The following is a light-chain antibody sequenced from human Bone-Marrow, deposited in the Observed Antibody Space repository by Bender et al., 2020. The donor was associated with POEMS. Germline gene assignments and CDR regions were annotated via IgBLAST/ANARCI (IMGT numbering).Light chain of an antibody. CDR3: SSFTSRTTYV. V-gene: IGLV2-14*03. CDR1: SGDVGGYNS. CDR2: DVT. Sequence: QSALTQPASVSGSPGQSITISCTGTSGDVGGYNSVSWYQHYPGRAPQVIIYDVTNRPSGVSSRFSGSKSGNPASLTISGLRAEDEADYYCSSFTSRTTYVFGSGTRVTVL. J-gene: IGLJ1*01.